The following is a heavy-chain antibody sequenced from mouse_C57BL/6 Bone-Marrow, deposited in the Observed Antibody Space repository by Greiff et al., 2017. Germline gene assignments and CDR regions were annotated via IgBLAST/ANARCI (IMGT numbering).Heavy chain of an antibody. V-gene: IGHV1-81*01. CDR1: GYTFTSYG. J-gene: IGHJ3*01. Sequence: QVQLQQSGAELARPGASVKLSCKASGYTFTSYGISWVKQRTGQGLEWIGEIYPRSGNTYYNEKFKGKATLTADKSSSTAYMELRSLTSEDSAFYFCARGDYDYDAIFAYWGQGTLVTVSA. CDR2: IYPRSGNT. CDR3: ARGDYDYDAIFAY. D-gene: IGHD2-4*01.